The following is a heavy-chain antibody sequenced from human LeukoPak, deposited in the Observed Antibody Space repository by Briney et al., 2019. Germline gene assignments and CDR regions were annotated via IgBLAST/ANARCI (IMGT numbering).Heavy chain of an antibody. CDR2: IYPGDSDT. CDR3: ARPDRVLWFGGIDY. V-gene: IGHV5-51*01. J-gene: IGHJ4*02. D-gene: IGHD3-10*01. Sequence: GASLKISWKGSGYSFTSYWIGWVRPMPGKGLEWMGIIYPGDSDTRYSPSFQGQVTISADKSISTAYLQWSSLKASDTAMYYCARPDRVLWFGGIDYWGQGTLVTVSS. CDR1: GYSFTSYW.